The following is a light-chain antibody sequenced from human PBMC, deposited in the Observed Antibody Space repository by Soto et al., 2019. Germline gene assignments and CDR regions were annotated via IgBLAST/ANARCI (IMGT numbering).Light chain of an antibody. CDR3: AAWDDSLHVI. CDR2: NDN. CDR1: SSNIGSRT. Sequence: QSVLTQPPSASATPGQRVTISCCGSSSNIGSRTVNWYQQLPGSAPKLLVYNDNQRPSGVPDRFSGSKSGTSASLAISGLQSEDEADYYCAAWDDSLHVIFGGGTKVTVL. V-gene: IGLV1-44*01. J-gene: IGLJ2*01.